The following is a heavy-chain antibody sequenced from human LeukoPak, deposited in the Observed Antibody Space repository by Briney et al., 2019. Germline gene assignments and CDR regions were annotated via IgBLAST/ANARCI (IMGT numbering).Heavy chain of an antibody. D-gene: IGHD2-15*01. V-gene: IGHV3-30-3*01. Sequence: GSLRLSCAASGFTFSSYAMSWVRQAPGKGLEWVAVISYDGSSKYYADSVKGRFIISRDNSKNTLYLQMNSLRAEDTAVYYCAIVVVVAAFPFDYWGQGTLVTVSS. CDR3: AIVVVVAAFPFDY. CDR2: ISYDGSSK. J-gene: IGHJ4*02. CDR1: GFTFSSYA.